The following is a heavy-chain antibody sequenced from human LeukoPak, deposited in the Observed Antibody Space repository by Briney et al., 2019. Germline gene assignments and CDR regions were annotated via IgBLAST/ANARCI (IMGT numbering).Heavy chain of an antibody. V-gene: IGHV4-59*01. CDR3: ATPYFTSAFDI. J-gene: IGHJ3*02. CDR1: GGSISSYY. D-gene: IGHD3-9*01. CDR2: IYYSGST. Sequence: SETLSLTCTVSGGSISSYYWSWIRQPPGKGLEGIGYIYYSGSTNYNPSLKSRVTISVDTSKNQFSLKLLSVTAADTAVYYCATPYFTSAFDIWGQGTMVTVSS.